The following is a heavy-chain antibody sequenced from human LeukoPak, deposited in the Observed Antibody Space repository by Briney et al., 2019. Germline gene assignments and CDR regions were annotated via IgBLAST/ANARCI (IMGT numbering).Heavy chain of an antibody. V-gene: IGHV3-48*01. CDR2: IRSDTKTI. CDR1: VFTFSSYA. D-gene: IGHD3-10*01. J-gene: IGHJ3*02. CDR3: ARAGEITMARGADDAFDI. Sequence: GGSLRLSCAASVFTFSSYAMHWVRQTPGKGLEWVARIRSDTKTIVYADSVKGRFTISRDNARDSLSLQMNSLRVEDTAVYYCARAGEITMARGADDAFDIWGQGTMVTVSS.